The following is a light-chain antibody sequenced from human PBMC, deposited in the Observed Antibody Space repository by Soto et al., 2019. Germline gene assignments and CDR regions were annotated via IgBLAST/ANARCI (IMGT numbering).Light chain of an antibody. CDR2: QGS. CDR3: QQYESSAPYT. J-gene: IGKJ2*01. CDR1: QSISSS. Sequence: DIEMTQSPSTLSASVGEKVTITCRASQSISSSLAWCQQKPAKAPKVLLYQGSSLENGVPSRFSGSGSGTEFTLTISSLQPDDSATYYCQQYESSAPYTFGQGTKLEIK. V-gene: IGKV1-5*03.